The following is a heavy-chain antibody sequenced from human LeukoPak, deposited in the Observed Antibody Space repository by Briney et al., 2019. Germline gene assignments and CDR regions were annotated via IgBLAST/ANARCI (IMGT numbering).Heavy chain of an antibody. CDR1: GYTFTGYY. CDR3: ARDNRGQNAFDI. Sequence: ASVKVSCKASGYTFTGYYMHWVRQAPGQGLEWMGRINPNSGGTNYAQKFQGRVTMTRDTSISTAYMELSRLRSDDTAVYYCARDNRGQNAFDIWGQGTMVTVSS. D-gene: IGHD1-14*01. J-gene: IGHJ3*02. CDR2: INPNSGGT. V-gene: IGHV1-2*06.